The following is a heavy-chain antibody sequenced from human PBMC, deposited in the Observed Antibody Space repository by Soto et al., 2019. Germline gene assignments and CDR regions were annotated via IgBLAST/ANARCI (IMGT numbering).Heavy chain of an antibody. D-gene: IGHD6-19*01. CDR3: AKGLKAAVAGASMDV. CDR1: GLTFSIHA. CDR2: ISGSGGST. J-gene: IGHJ6*02. Sequence: GWSMRLSCAASGLTFSIHAMSWVRKAPGKGLEWVSAISGSGGSTYYADSVKGRFTISRDNSKNTLYLQMNSLRAEDTAVYYCAKGLKAAVAGASMDVWGQGTTVTVSS. V-gene: IGHV3-23*01.